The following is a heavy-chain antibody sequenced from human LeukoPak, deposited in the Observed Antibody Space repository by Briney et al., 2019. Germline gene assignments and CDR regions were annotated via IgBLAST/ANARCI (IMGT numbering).Heavy chain of an antibody. CDR2: IYYSGST. CDR3: ARGWYCSSSSCSNWFDP. CDR1: GGSISSGGYY. J-gene: IGHJ5*02. D-gene: IGHD2-2*01. Sequence: SETLSLTCTVSGGSISSGGYYWSWIRQHPGKGLEWIGYIYYSGSTYYNPSLKSRVTISVDTSKNQFSLKLSSVTAADTAVYYCARGWYCSSSSCSNWFDPWGQGTLVTVSS. V-gene: IGHV4-31*03.